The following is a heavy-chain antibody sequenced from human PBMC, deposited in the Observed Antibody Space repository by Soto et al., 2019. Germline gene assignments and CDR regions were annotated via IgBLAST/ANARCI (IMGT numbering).Heavy chain of an antibody. J-gene: IGHJ6*02. D-gene: IGHD3-10*01. CDR3: ARDRYSYGSGSRRCRWSYYYYGMDV. Sequence: ASVKVSCKASGGTFSSYAISWVRQAPGQGLEWMGGIIPIFGTANYAQKLQGRVTITADESTSTAYMELSSLRSEDTAVDYCARDRYSYGSGSRRCRWSYYYYGMDVWGQGTTVTVSS. CDR1: GGTFSSYA. V-gene: IGHV1-69*13. CDR2: IIPIFGTA.